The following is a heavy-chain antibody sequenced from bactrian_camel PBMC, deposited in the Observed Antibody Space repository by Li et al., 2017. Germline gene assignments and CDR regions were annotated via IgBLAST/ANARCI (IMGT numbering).Heavy chain of an antibody. CDR1: GYTYSTGTSC. J-gene: IGHJ4*01. V-gene: IGHV3S53*01. CDR3: AAQWDNWCYGEPGSSYDD. Sequence: HVQLVESGGGSVQAGGSLRLSCVLTGYTYSTGTSCVGWFRQAPGKEREGVAALDIDATASYADSVKGRFTISHGTAKNTLYLQMNGLKPEDTAKYYCAAQWDNWCYGEPGSSYDDRGQGTQVTVS. D-gene: IGHD3*01. CDR2: LDIDATA.